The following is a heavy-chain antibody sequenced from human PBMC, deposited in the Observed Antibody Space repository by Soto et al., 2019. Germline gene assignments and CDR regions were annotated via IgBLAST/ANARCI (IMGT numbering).Heavy chain of an antibody. J-gene: IGHJ5*02. V-gene: IGHV3-23*01. CDR1: GFTFSSYA. CDR3: AKEYQDYSSGWYVDKDPNWLDP. Sequence: EVQLLESGGGLVQPGGSLRLSCAASGFTFSSYAMSWVRQAPGKGLEWVSAISGSGGSTYYADSVKGRFTISRDNSKNTLYLQMNILRAEDTAVYYCAKEYQDYSSGWYVDKDPNWLDPWGQGTLVTVSS. CDR2: ISGSGGST. D-gene: IGHD6-19*01.